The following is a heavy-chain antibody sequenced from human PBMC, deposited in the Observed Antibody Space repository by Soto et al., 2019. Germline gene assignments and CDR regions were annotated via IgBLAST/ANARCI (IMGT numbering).Heavy chain of an antibody. V-gene: IGHV3-15*07. CDR2: IKTKIEGGTT. Sequence: PGGSLRLSCAASGFIFSNTWINWVRQAPGKGLEWVGRIKTKIEGGTTNYAAPVKGRFTVSGDDSKNTVYLHMNSLRTEDTAVYYCTADIPNISANYSMDVWGQGTTVTVSS. CDR1: GFIFSNTW. D-gene: IGHD6-25*01. J-gene: IGHJ6*02. CDR3: TADIPNISANYSMDV.